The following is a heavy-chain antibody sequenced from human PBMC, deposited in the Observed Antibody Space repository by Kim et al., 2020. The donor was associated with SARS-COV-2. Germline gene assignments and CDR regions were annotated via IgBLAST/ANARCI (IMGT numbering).Heavy chain of an antibody. J-gene: IGHJ2*01. CDR3: ARRFDL. CDR2: YYNGST. Sequence: YYNGSTNYNPSLKSRVTISIDTSKDQFSLKLSSVTAADTAVYYCARRFDLWGRGTLVTVSS. V-gene: IGHV4-59*08.